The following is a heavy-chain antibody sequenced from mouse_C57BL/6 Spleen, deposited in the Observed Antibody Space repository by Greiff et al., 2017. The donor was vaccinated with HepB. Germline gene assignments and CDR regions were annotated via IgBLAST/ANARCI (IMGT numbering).Heavy chain of an antibody. CDR2: INYDGSST. J-gene: IGHJ1*03. V-gene: IGHV5-16*01. Sequence: VQLVESEGGLVQPGSSMKLSCTASGFTFSDYYMAWVRQVPEKGLEWVANINYDGSSTYYLDSLKSRFIISRDNAKNILYLQMSSLKSEDTATYYCARDGYGNYWYFDVWGTGTTVTVSS. CDR1: GFTFSDYY. CDR3: ARDGYGNYWYFDV. D-gene: IGHD2-1*01.